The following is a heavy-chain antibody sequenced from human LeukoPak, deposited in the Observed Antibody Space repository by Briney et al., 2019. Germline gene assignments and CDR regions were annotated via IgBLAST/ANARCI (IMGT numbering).Heavy chain of an antibody. CDR3: ARHEGAGHRYYYCGMDV. Sequence: GESLKISCKGSGYSFTSYWIGWVRQMPGKGLEWMGIIYPGDSDTRYSPSFQGQVTISADKSIGTAYLQWSSLKASDTAMYYCARHEGAGHRYYYCGMDVWGQGTTVTVSS. J-gene: IGHJ6*02. V-gene: IGHV5-51*01. CDR2: IYPGDSDT. CDR1: GYSFTSYW. D-gene: IGHD6-19*01.